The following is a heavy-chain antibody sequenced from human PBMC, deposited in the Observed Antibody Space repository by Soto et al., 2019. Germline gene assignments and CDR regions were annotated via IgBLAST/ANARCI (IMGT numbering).Heavy chain of an antibody. J-gene: IGHJ4*02. CDR1: GCSLSSYY. D-gene: IGHD4-17*01. CDR2: IYYSGGT. CDR3: AGAADYGDDPFHS. Sequence: ETLSLTFTVSGCSLSSYYWSWIRQPPGKGLEWVGYIYYSGGTKYNPSLKSRVTISVDTYKNQSSLKLRSATAAGAAGDYCAGAADYGDDPFHSWGQGTLVTVP. V-gene: IGHV4-59*01.